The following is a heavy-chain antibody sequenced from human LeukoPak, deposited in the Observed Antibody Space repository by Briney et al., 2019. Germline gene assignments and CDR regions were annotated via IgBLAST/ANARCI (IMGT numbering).Heavy chain of an antibody. V-gene: IGHV3-30*04. J-gene: IGHJ6*04. CDR1: GFTFSSYA. CDR2: ISYDGSNK. Sequence: GGSLRLSCAASGFTFSSYAMHWVRQAPGKGLEWVAVISYDGSNKYYADSVKGRFTISRDNSKNTLYLQMNGLRAEDTAVYYCARDIVVVPAAMALYYYYYGMDVWGKGTTVTVSS. CDR3: ARDIVVVPAAMALYYYYYGMDV. D-gene: IGHD2-2*01.